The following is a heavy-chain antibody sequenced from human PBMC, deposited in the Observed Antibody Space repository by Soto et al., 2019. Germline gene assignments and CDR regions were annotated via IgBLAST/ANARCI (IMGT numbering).Heavy chain of an antibody. Sequence: PSETLSLTCTVSGGSISSYYWSWIRQSPSRGLEWLGRTYYRSKWYNDYAVSVKSRITINPDTSKNQFSLQLNSVTPEDTAVYYCAREYGYCSGGSCFNDYYYYYMDVWGKGTTVTVSS. D-gene: IGHD2-15*01. CDR3: AREYGYCSGGSCFNDYYYYYMDV. CDR1: GGSISSYY. V-gene: IGHV6-1*01. J-gene: IGHJ6*03. CDR2: TYYRSKWYN.